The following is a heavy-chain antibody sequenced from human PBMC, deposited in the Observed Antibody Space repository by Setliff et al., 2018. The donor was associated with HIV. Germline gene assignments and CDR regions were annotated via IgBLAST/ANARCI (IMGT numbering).Heavy chain of an antibody. V-gene: IGHV4-34*01. J-gene: IGHJ5*02. CDR3: ARASLGLYSGSYP. D-gene: IGHD1-26*01. Sequence: KTSETLSLTCAVYGGSFSGYYWSWIRQPPGKGLEWIGEINHSGSTNYNPSLKSRVTMSVDTSKNQFSLKLSSVTAADTAVYYCARASLGLYSGSYPWGQGILVTVSS. CDR2: INHSGST. CDR1: GGSFSGYY.